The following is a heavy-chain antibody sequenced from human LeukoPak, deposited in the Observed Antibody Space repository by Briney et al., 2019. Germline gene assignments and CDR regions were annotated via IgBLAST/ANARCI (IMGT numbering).Heavy chain of an antibody. D-gene: IGHD2-8*01. CDR3: ARLTSVSFDY. CDR1: GGSFSGYY. CDR2: INHSGST. J-gene: IGHJ4*02. Sequence: PSETLSLTCAVYGGSFSGYYRSWIRQPPGKGLEWIGEINHSGSTNYNPSLKSRVTISVDTSKNQFSLKLSSVTAADTAVYYCARLTSVSFDYWGQGTLVTVSS. V-gene: IGHV4-34*01.